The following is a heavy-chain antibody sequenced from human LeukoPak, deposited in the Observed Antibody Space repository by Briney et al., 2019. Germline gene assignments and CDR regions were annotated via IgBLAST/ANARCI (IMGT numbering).Heavy chain of an antibody. CDR2: IYYSGST. J-gene: IGHJ4*02. CDR1: GGSISSYY. CDR3: ARRNSVTVAFDY. Sequence: SETLSLTCTVSGGSISSYYWSWIRQPPGKGLEWIGYIYYSGSTNYNPSLKSRVTISVDTSNNQFSLKLSSVTAADTAVYYCARRNSVTVAFDYWGQGTLVTVSS. D-gene: IGHD1-14*01. V-gene: IGHV4-59*01.